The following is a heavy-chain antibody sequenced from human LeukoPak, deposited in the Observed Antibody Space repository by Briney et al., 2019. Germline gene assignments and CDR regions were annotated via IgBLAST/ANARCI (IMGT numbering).Heavy chain of an antibody. CDR3: ARSPSYTNSRIFDF. CDR1: GGSISSSSYY. Sequence: SETLSLTCTVSGGSISSSSYYWGWIRQPPGTGLEWIGSIYYSGSTYYNPSLKSRVTISVDTSKNQFSLKLSSVTAADTAVYYCARSPSYTNSRIFDFWGQGTLVTVSS. J-gene: IGHJ4*02. V-gene: IGHV4-39*01. CDR2: IYYSGST. D-gene: IGHD2-15*01.